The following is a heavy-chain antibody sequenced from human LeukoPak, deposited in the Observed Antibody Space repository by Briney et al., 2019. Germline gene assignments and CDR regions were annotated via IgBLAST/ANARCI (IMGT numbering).Heavy chain of an antibody. J-gene: IGHJ4*02. CDR3: ARGPGVTFGGVIVDSGDY. Sequence: ASVKVSCKASGYTFTSYGISWVRQAPGQGLEWMGWISAYNGNTNYAQKLQGRVTMTTDTSTSTAYMALRSLRSDDTAVYYCARGPGVTFGGVIVDSGDYWGQGTLVTVSS. CDR1: GYTFTSYG. V-gene: IGHV1-18*01. CDR2: ISAYNGNT. D-gene: IGHD3-16*02.